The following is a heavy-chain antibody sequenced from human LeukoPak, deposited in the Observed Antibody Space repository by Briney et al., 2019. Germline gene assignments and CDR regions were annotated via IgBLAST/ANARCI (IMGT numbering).Heavy chain of an antibody. D-gene: IGHD3-3*01. J-gene: IGHJ4*02. V-gene: IGHV3-21*01. CDR1: GFTFNKYW. CDR2: ISSSSKYI. CDR3: AREPFWSGYYSNLHFDY. Sequence: PGGSLRLSCAASGFTFNKYWMTWVRQAPGKGLEWVSSISSSSKYIYYADSVKGRFTISRDNAKNSLYLQMNSLRAEDTAVYYCAREPFWSGYYSNLHFDYWGQGTLVTVSS.